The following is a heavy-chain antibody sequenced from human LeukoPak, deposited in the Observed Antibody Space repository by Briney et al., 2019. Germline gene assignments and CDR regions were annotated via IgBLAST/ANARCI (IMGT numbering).Heavy chain of an antibody. J-gene: IGHJ5*02. CDR1: GFTFSSYW. CDR3: TRLHGDWFDP. CDR2: ISGGSGTM. D-gene: IGHD4-17*01. V-gene: IGHV3-48*01. Sequence: GGSLRLSCAASGFTFSSYWMSWVRQAPGKGLEWVSYISGGSGTMYYADSVKGRFSISRDNAKNSLYLQMDSLRAEDTAVYYCTRLHGDWFDPWGQGTLVTVSS.